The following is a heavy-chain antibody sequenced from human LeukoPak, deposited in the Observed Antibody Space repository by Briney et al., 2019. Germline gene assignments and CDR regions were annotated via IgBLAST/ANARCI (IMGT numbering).Heavy chain of an antibody. CDR2: IIPIFGTA. Sequence: GASVKVSCKASGGTFSSYAISWVRQAPGQGLEWTGGIIPIFGTANYAQKFQGRVTITADESTSTAYMELSSLRSEDTAVYYCATSPVRGFGELRYYFDYWGQGTLVTVSS. V-gene: IGHV1-69*13. CDR1: GGTFSSYA. J-gene: IGHJ4*02. CDR3: ATSPVRGFGELRYYFDY. D-gene: IGHD3-10*01.